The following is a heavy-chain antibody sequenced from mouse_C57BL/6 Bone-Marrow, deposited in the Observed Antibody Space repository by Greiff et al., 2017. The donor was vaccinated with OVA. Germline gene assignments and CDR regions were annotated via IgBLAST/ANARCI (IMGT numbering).Heavy chain of an antibody. CDR2: INYDGSST. D-gene: IGHD4-1*02. CDR1: GFTFSDYY. J-gene: IGHJ4*01. CDR3: ARGQLRDAMDY. V-gene: IGHV5-16*01. Sequence: EVQLVESEGGLVQPGSSMKLSCTASGFTFSDYYMAWVRQVPEKGLEWVANINYDGSSTYYLDSLKSRFIISRDNAKNILYLQMSSLKSEDTATYYCARGQLRDAMDYWGQGTSVTVSS.